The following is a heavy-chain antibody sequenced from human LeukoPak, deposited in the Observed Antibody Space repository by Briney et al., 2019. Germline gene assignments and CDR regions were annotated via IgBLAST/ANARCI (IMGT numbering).Heavy chain of an antibody. D-gene: IGHD6-19*01. Sequence: TGVSLRLSCAASGFTFDDYGMSWVRQAPGKGLEWVSGINWNGGSTGYADSVKGRFTISRDNAKNSLYLQMNSLRAEDTALYYCARVFSSGWYGGFDYWGQGTLVTVSS. CDR2: INWNGGST. CDR1: GFTFDDYG. V-gene: IGHV3-20*04. J-gene: IGHJ4*02. CDR3: ARVFSSGWYGGFDY.